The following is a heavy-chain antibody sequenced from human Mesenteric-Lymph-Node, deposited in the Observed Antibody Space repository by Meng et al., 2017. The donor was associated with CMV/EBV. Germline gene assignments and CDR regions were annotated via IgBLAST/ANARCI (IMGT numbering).Heavy chain of an antibody. D-gene: IGHD5-18*01. V-gene: IGHV4-39*07. Sequence: SETLSLTCTVSGGSISSSTYSWGWIRQPPGKGLEWIGSTYYSGPTNYNPSLKSRVTISVDTSKNEVSLKVGSVTAADTAIYYCARVLTLQLWLPGEAFDSWGQGTVVTVSS. CDR3: ARVLTLQLWLPGEAFDS. J-gene: IGHJ3*02. CDR2: TYYSGPT. CDR1: GGSISSSTYS.